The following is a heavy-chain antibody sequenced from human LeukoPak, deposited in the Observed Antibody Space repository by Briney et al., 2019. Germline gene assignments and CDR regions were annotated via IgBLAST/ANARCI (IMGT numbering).Heavy chain of an antibody. CDR1: GYSFTSYW. CDR3: ARRIGSGSYYGWYFDY. J-gene: IGHJ4*02. Sequence: GESLKISCKGSGYSFTSYWIGWVRQMPGKGLEWMGIIYPGDSDTRYSPSFQGQVTISADKSISTAYLQWSGLKASDTAMYYCARRIGSGSYYGWYFDYWGQGTLVTVSS. CDR2: IYPGDSDT. V-gene: IGHV5-51*01. D-gene: IGHD3-10*01.